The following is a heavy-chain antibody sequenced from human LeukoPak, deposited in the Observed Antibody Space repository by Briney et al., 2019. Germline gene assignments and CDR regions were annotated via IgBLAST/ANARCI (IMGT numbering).Heavy chain of an antibody. J-gene: IGHJ4*02. CDR3: AHSRHTARVEN. CDR1: GFSLSSSGVG. D-gene: IGHD5-18*01. Sequence: SGPTLVKPTQTLTLTCTFSGFSLSSSGVGVGWVRQPPGKALEWLALIYWDDDKRYSPSMKTRLTITKDTSKNQVVLTMTNMDPVDTGTYYCAHSRHTARVENWGQGTLVTVYS. V-gene: IGHV2-5*02. CDR2: IYWDDDK.